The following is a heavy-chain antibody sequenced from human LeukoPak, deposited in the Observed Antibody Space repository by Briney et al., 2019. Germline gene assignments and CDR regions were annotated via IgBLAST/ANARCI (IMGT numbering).Heavy chain of an antibody. J-gene: IGHJ4*02. CDR1: GGSISSSSYY. CDR3: ARLGVAASIDY. D-gene: IGHD2-15*01. Sequence: PSETLSLTCTVSGGSISSSSYYWGWIRQPPGKGQEWIGSIYYSGSTYYNPSLKSRVTISVDTSKNQFSLKLSSVTAADTAVYYCARLGVAASIDYWGQGTLVTVSS. V-gene: IGHV4-39*01. CDR2: IYYSGST.